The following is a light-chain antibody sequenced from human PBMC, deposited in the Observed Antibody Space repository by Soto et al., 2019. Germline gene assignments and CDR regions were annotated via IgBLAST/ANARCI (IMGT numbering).Light chain of an antibody. CDR3: QHYGDWPPRYT. V-gene: IGKV3D-15*01. CDR2: GAS. CDR1: QSVSRN. J-gene: IGKJ2*01. Sequence: EIVMTQSPATLPVSPGERATLSCRASQSVSRNLAWFQHKPGQSPRLLIYGASTRATGTPARFSGSGSGTEFTRTISSLQSDDFAVYYCQHYGDWPPRYTFGPGTKLESK.